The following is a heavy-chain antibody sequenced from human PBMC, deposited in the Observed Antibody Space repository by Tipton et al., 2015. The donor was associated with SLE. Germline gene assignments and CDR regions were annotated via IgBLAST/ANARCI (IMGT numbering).Heavy chain of an antibody. D-gene: IGHD2-21*01. CDR3: ARAGGGDSNWFDP. CDR2: IYYSGST. J-gene: IGHJ5*02. CDR1: GGSINSYY. Sequence: TLSLTCTVSGGSINSYYWSWIRQPPGKGLEWIGYIYYSGSTNYNASLKSRVTISEDTSKKQFSLKLSSVTAADTAVYYCARAGGGDSNWFDPWGQGTLVTVSS. V-gene: IGHV4-59*12.